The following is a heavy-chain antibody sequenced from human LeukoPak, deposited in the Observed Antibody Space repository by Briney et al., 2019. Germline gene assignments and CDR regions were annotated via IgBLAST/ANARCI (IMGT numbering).Heavy chain of an antibody. J-gene: IGHJ4*02. D-gene: IGHD4-17*01. V-gene: IGHV4-39*01. CDR3: ARLLTTVIYFDY. CDR2: IYYSGST. Sequence: PSETLSLTCAVSGGSISSTSYYWGWIRQPPGKGLERIGSIYYSGSTYYNPSLKSRLTISVDTSKNQFSLKLSSVTAAGTAVYYCARLLTTVIYFDYWGQGTPVTVSS. CDR1: GGSISSTSYY.